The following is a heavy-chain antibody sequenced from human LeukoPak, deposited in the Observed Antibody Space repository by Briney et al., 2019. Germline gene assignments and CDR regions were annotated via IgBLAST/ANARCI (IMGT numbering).Heavy chain of an antibody. CDR1: GFIFDTYA. CDR2: ISSSSSYI. D-gene: IGHD3-10*01. Sequence: GGSLRLSCAASGFIFDTYAMSWVRQAPGKGLEWVSSISSSSSYIYYADSVKGRFTISRDNAKNSLYLQMNSLRAEDTAVYYCAREGYYGSGAYWFDPWGQGTLVTVSS. CDR3: AREGYYGSGAYWFDP. V-gene: IGHV3-21*01. J-gene: IGHJ5*02.